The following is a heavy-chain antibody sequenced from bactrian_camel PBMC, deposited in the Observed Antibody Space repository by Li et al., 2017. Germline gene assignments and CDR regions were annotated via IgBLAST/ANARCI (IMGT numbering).Heavy chain of an antibody. V-gene: IGHV3S53*01. CDR3: AARLWRWDRACPQTGGGSAQYDY. D-gene: IGHD1*01. CDR1: GYSVSQGY. Sequence: ASGYSVSQGYMAWFRQAPGKERDGIAAIDKSGMTTYAGSLQGRFTISKDNAENTLYLQMNNLSPEDTAMYYCAARLWRWDRACPQTGGGSAQYDYWGQGTQVTVS. J-gene: IGHJ4*01. CDR2: IDKSGMT.